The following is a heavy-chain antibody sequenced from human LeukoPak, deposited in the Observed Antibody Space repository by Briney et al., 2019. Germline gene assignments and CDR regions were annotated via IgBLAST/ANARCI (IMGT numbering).Heavy chain of an antibody. CDR3: ARDRRRFLEWSSNYYMDV. D-gene: IGHD3-3*01. CDR2: ISAYNGNT. CDR1: GYTFTSYG. Sequence: GASVKVSCKASGYTFTSYGISWVRQAPGRGLEWMGWISAYNGNTNYAQKLQGRVTMTTDTSTSTAYMELRSLRSDDTAVYYCARDRRRFLEWSSNYYMDVWGKGTTVTVSS. V-gene: IGHV1-18*01. J-gene: IGHJ6*03.